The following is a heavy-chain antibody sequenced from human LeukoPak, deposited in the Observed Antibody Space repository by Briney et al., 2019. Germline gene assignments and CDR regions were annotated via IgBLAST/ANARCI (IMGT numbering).Heavy chain of an antibody. D-gene: IGHD1-1*01. J-gene: IGHJ4*02. CDR1: GGSISSSNW. Sequence: SETLSLTCAVSGGSISSSNWWSWVRQPPGKGLEWIGEIYHSGSTNYNPSLKSRVTISVDKSKNQFSLKLSSVTAADTAVYYCARASHWNQLHYFDYWGQGTLVTVSS. CDR3: ARASHWNQLHYFDY. V-gene: IGHV4-4*02. CDR2: IYHSGST.